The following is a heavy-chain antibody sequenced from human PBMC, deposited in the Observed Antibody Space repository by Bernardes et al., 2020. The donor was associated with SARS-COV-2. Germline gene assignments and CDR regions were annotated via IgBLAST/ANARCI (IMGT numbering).Heavy chain of an antibody. J-gene: IGHJ6*02. Sequence: ASVKVSCKASGYTFTGYYMHWVRQAPGQGLEWTGWINPNSGGTNFAQKFQGWVSITRDTSISTAYMELSRPSSDDTAVYYCARDLPLYYYGSGSYYNGYYYYGIDVWGQGTTAAVAS. V-gene: IGHV1-2*04. CDR1: GYTFTGYY. CDR3: ARDLPLYYYGSGSYYNGYYYYGIDV. D-gene: IGHD3-10*01. CDR2: INPNSGGT.